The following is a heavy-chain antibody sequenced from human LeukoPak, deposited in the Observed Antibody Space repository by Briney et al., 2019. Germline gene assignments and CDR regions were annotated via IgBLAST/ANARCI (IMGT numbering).Heavy chain of an antibody. J-gene: IGHJ4*02. CDR2: INPNSGGT. CDR1: GYTFTSYY. Sequence: ASVKVSCKASGYTFTSYYMHWVRQAPGQGLEWMGWINPNSGGTNYAQKFQGRVTMTRDTSISTAYMELSRLRSDDTAVYYCARDRNYCSGGSCYDFDYWGQGTLVTVSS. CDR3: ARDRNYCSGGSCYDFDY. V-gene: IGHV1-2*02. D-gene: IGHD2-15*01.